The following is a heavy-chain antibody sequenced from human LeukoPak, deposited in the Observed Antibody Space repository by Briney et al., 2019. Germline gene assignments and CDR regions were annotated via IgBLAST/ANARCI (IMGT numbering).Heavy chain of an antibody. Sequence: GGPLRLSCAASGFTFSSYSMNWVRQAPGKGLEWVSSISSSSSYIYYADSVKGRFTISRDNAKNSLYLQMNSLRAEDTAVYYCARDDIVVVPAAASAEYFQHWGQGTLVTVSS. CDR2: ISSSSSYI. CDR1: GFTFSSYS. D-gene: IGHD2-2*01. CDR3: ARDDIVVVPAAASAEYFQH. V-gene: IGHV3-21*01. J-gene: IGHJ1*01.